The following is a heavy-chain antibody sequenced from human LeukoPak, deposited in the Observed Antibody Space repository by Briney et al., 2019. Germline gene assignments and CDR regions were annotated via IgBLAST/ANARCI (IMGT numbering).Heavy chain of an antibody. CDR3: ARGRDYGDYYFDY. D-gene: IGHD4-17*01. V-gene: IGHV3-53*01. CDR2: IYSGGST. CDR1: GFTVSSNY. Sequence: GGSLRLSCAASGFTVSSNYMSWVRQAPGKGLEWVSVIYSGGSTYYADSVKGRFTISRDNSKNTLYLQMNSLRAEDTAVYYCARGRDYGDYYFDYWGQGTLVPVSS. J-gene: IGHJ4*02.